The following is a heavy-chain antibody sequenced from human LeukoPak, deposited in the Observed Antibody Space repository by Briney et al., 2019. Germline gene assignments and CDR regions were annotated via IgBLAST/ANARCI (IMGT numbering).Heavy chain of an antibody. J-gene: IGHJ6*02. CDR3: ARDSLIRWLDTYYYYGMDV. CDR1: GDSVSSNSAA. D-gene: IGHD6-19*01. CDR2: TYYRSKWYN. Sequence: SQTLSLTCAISGDSVSSNSAAWNWIRQSPSRGLEWLGRTYYRSKWYNDYAVSVKSRITINPDTSKNQFSLQLNSMTPEDTAVYYCARDSLIRWLDTYYYYGMDVWGQGTTVTVSS. V-gene: IGHV6-1*01.